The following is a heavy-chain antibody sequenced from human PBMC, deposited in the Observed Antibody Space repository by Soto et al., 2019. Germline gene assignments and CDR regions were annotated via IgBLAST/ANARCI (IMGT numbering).Heavy chain of an antibody. D-gene: IGHD5-18*01. CDR2: ISGYNGNT. CDR3: ARDQRGYRYGSVADFDY. V-gene: IGHV1-18*04. J-gene: IGHJ4*02. Sequence: QVPLVQSGAEVKKPGASVKVSCKASGYTFTDNGISWVRQAPGQGLEWMGWISGYNGNTNYALRFIDRVTMTSDTATSTVNMELRSLRPDDSAVYYCARDQRGYRYGSVADFDYWGQGTLVTVSS. CDR1: GYTFTDNG.